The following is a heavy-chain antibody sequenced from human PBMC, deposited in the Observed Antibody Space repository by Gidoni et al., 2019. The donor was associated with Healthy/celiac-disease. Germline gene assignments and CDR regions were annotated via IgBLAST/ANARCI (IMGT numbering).Heavy chain of an antibody. V-gene: IGHV3-21*01. Sequence: EVQLVESGGGLVKPGGSLRLSCAASGFTFSSYSMNWVRQAPGKGLGWVSSISSRSSYIYYADSVKGRFTISRDNAKNSLYLQMNSLRAEDTAVYYCARDRIFGVGSFDYWGQGTLVTVSS. J-gene: IGHJ4*02. D-gene: IGHD3-3*01. CDR2: ISSRSSYI. CDR1: GFTFSSYS. CDR3: ARDRIFGVGSFDY.